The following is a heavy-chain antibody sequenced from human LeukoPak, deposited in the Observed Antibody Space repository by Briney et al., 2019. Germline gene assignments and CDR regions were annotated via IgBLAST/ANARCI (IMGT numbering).Heavy chain of an antibody. CDR1: GGSISSSSYY. J-gene: IGHJ4*02. D-gene: IGHD6-19*01. Sequence: SETLSLTCTVSGGSISSSSYYWGLIRQPPGKGLEWIGSIYYSGSTYYTPSLKSRVTISVDTSKNQFSLKLSSVTAADTAVYYCARPYSSGWYGDFDYWGQGTLVTVSS. V-gene: IGHV4-39*01. CDR2: IYYSGST. CDR3: ARPYSSGWYGDFDY.